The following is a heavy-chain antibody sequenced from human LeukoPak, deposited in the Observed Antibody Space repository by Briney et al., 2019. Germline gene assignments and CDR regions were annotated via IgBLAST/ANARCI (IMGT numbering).Heavy chain of an antibody. V-gene: IGHV1-69*01. CDR2: IIPIFGTA. CDR1: GGTFSSYA. Sequence: SVKVSCKASGGTFSSYAISWVRQAPGQGLEWMGGIIPIFGTANYAQKFQGRVTITADESTSTAYMKLSSLRSEDTAVYYCARPLGYCSSTSCPHDAFDIWGQGTMVTVSS. CDR3: ARPLGYCSSTSCPHDAFDI. J-gene: IGHJ3*02. D-gene: IGHD2-2*01.